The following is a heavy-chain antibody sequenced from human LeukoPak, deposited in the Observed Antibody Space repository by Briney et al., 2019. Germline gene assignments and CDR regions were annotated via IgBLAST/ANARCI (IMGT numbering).Heavy chain of an antibody. CDR1: GYTFTGYY. Sequence: ASVEVSCKASGYTFTGYYMHWVRQAPGQGLEWMGWINPNSGGTNYAQKFQGRVTMTRDTSISTAYMELSRLRSDDTAVYYCARDRSSSWYAGVERWFDPWGQGTLVTVSS. CDR2: INPNSGGT. D-gene: IGHD6-13*01. V-gene: IGHV1-2*02. J-gene: IGHJ5*02. CDR3: ARDRSSSWYAGVERWFDP.